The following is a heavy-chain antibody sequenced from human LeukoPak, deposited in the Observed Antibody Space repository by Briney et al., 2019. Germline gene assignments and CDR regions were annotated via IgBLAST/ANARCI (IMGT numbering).Heavy chain of an antibody. CDR3: AKDRARGATAYYFDY. CDR2: ICGSGGST. J-gene: IGHJ4*02. CDR1: GFTFSSYA. D-gene: IGHD5-12*01. V-gene: IGHV3-23*01. Sequence: GGSLRLSCAASGFTFSSYAMSWVRQAPGKGLEWVSAICGSGGSTYYADSVKGRFTISRDNSKNTLYLQMNSLRAEDTAVYYCAKDRARGATAYYFDYWGQGTLVTVSS.